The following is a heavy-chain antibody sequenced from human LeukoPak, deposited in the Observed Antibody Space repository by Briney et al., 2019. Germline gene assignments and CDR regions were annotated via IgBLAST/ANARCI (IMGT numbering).Heavy chain of an antibody. Sequence: GASVKVSCKASGYTFTSYYMHWVRQAPGQGLEWMGIINPSGGSTSYAQKFQGRVTMTRDTSTSTVYMELSSLRSEDTAVYYCARPAVKVAITEVDWFDPWGQGTLVTVSS. V-gene: IGHV1-46*01. CDR2: INPSGGST. D-gene: IGHD1-20*01. CDR1: GYTFTSYY. J-gene: IGHJ5*02. CDR3: ARPAVKVAITEVDWFDP.